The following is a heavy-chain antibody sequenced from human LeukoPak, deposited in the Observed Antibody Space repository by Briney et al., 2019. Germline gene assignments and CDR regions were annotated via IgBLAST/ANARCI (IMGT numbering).Heavy chain of an antibody. CDR2: IIPILGIA. Sequence: SVKVSCKASGGTFSSYAISWVRQAPGQGLEWMGRIIPILGIANYAQKFQGRVTITVDKSTSTAYMELSSLRSEDTAVYYCARTYGDYYFFDYWGQGTLVTVSS. V-gene: IGHV1-69*04. J-gene: IGHJ4*02. CDR3: ARTYGDYYFFDY. CDR1: GGTFSSYA. D-gene: IGHD4-17*01.